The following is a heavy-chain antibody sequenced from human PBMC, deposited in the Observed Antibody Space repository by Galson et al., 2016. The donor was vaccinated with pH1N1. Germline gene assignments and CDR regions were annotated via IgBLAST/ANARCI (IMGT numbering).Heavy chain of an antibody. CDR3: ARRGYTYGEDAFDL. CDR1: ASSISGSSYY. D-gene: IGHD5-18*01. Sequence: ETLSLTCNVSASSISGSSYYWSWIRQPPGKGLEWIATIHDTGSSYYNPSLKIRLTISVDTSKNQFSLKLTSVTAADTAVYYCARRGYTYGEDAFDLWGQGAMVTVS. CDR2: IHDTGSS. V-gene: IGHV4-39*01. J-gene: IGHJ3*01.